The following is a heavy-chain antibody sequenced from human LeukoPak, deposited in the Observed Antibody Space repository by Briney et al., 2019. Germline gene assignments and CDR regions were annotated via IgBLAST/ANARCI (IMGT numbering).Heavy chain of an antibody. J-gene: IGHJ4*02. D-gene: IGHD3-10*01. Sequence: SETLSLTCAVYGGSFSGYYWSWIRQPPGKGLEWIGEINHSGSTNYNPSLKSRVTISVDTSKNQFSLKLSSVTAADTAVYCCARGRRFRYGSGSSWNFDYWGQGTLVTVSS. V-gene: IGHV4-34*01. CDR1: GGSFSGYY. CDR2: INHSGST. CDR3: ARGRRFRYGSGSSWNFDY.